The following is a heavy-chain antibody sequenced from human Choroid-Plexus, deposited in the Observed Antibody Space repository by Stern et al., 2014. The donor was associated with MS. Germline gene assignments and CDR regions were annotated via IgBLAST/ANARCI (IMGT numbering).Heavy chain of an antibody. CDR1: GFTFGSCA. J-gene: IGHJ5*02. D-gene: IGHD2/OR15-2a*01. Sequence: VQLVESGGGVVQPGRPLRLSCVASGFTFGSCAMHWVRQAPGKGLEWVAGVSYDGSNKYYADSVKGRFTLSRDNSQNTLYIQMSSLRPEDTAVYYCAKDRQYLTYFFDHWGQGSLVTVSS. V-gene: IGHV3-30*18. CDR3: AKDRQYLTYFFDH. CDR2: VSYDGSNK.